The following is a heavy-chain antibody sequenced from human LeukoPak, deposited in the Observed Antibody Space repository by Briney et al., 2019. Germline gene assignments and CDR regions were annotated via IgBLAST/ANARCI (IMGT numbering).Heavy chain of an antibody. CDR1: GFSFSSHW. CDR2: INTDGRTT. V-gene: IGHV3-74*01. Sequence: GGSLRLSCAASGFSFSSHWMHWVRQVPGKGLVWVSRINTDGRTTNYADSVKGRFTISRDNAKNTLYLQMNSLRADDTAVYYCARTIMAATGNDYWGQGTLVTVSS. D-gene: IGHD6-13*01. CDR3: ARTIMAATGNDY. J-gene: IGHJ4*02.